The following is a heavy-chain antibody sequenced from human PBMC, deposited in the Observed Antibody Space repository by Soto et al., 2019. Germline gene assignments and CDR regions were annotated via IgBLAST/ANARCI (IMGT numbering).Heavy chain of an antibody. D-gene: IGHD4-17*01. J-gene: IGHJ5*02. CDR2: IYYSGST. CDR1: GGSISSGGYY. Sequence: SAALSLTCTVSGGSISSGGYYWSWIRQHQGKGLEWIGYIYYSGSTYYNPSLKSRVTISVDTSKNQFSLKLSSVTAADTAVYYWARVWATVTNGFDTRGQGTRVTDSS. V-gene: IGHV4-31*03. CDR3: ARVWATVTNGFDT.